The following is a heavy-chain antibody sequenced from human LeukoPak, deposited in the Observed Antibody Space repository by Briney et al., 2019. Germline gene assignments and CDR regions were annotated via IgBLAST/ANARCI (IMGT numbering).Heavy chain of an antibody. V-gene: IGHV4-34*01. CDR3: ARDQEYYDILTGYYPLNWFDP. D-gene: IGHD3-9*01. CDR1: GGSFSGYY. CDR2: INHSGST. J-gene: IGHJ5*02. Sequence: PSETLSLTCAVYGGSFSGYYWSWIRQPPGKGLEWIGEINHSGSTNYNPSLKSRVTISVDTSKNQFSLKLSSVTAADTAVYYCARDQEYYDILTGYYPLNWFDPWGQGTLVTVSS.